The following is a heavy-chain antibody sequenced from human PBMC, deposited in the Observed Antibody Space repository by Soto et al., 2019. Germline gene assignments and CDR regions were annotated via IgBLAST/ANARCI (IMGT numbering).Heavy chain of an antibody. V-gene: IGHV4-59*01. Sequence: QVQLQESGPGLVKPSETLSLTCTVSGGSISSYYWSWIRQPPGKGLAWSGYIYYSGSTNQTPSLTSRGTISVDTYKIQSSLKLRSVNAADTAVYYCARDNSNYFNCFDPWGQGTLVTVSS. J-gene: IGHJ5*02. CDR1: GGSISSYY. CDR3: ARDNSNYFNCFDP. CDR2: IYYSGST. D-gene: IGHD4-4*01.